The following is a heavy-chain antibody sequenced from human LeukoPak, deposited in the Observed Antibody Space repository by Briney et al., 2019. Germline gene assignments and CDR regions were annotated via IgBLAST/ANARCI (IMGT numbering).Heavy chain of an antibody. D-gene: IGHD3-16*01. J-gene: IGHJ3*02. V-gene: IGHV3-7*01. CDR2: IKEDGTEK. Sequence: GGSLRLSCVGSGFTLSSYWMTWVRQAPGKGLEWVANIKEDGTEKYYVDSVNGRFTISRGNAKNSLSLQMNSLRAEDTAVYYCARDYESEHDAFDIWGQGTMVTVSS. CDR3: ARDYESEHDAFDI. CDR1: GFTLSSYW.